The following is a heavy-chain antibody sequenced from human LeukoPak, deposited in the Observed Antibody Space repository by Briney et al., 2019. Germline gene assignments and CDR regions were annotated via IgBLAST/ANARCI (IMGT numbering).Heavy chain of an antibody. Sequence: GGSLRLSCAASGFTFSSYAMHWVRQAPGKGLEWVAVISYDGSNKYYADSVKGRFTISRDNSKNTLYLQMNSLRAEDTAVYYCAREGTIFGVVHYYYYGMDVWGQGTMVTVSS. CDR2: ISYDGSNK. V-gene: IGHV3-30-3*01. CDR3: AREGTIFGVVHYYYYGMDV. CDR1: GFTFSSYA. D-gene: IGHD3-3*01. J-gene: IGHJ6*02.